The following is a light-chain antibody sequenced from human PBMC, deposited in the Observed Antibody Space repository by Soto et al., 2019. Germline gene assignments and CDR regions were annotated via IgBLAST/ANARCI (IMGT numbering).Light chain of an antibody. Sequence: DIQMTQSPSTLSAYVGDRVTITCRASQSISSWLAWYQQKPWKAPKLLIYDASSLESGVPSRFSGSGSGTEFALTISSLQPDDLATYYCQQYNSYSPWTFGQVTNVEIK. J-gene: IGKJ1*01. V-gene: IGKV1-5*01. CDR3: QQYNSYSPWT. CDR2: DAS. CDR1: QSISSW.